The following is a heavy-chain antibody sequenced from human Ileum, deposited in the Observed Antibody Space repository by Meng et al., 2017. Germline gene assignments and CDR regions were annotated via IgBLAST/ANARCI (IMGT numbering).Heavy chain of an antibody. CDR2: IISDGSRT. CDR3: ARAQLRLGELSSYYFDY. V-gene: IGHV3-74*01. J-gene: IGHJ4*02. Sequence: GESLKISCAASGFTFSDYVMSWVRQAPGKGLEWVSRIISDGSRTSYADSVKGRFTISRDNAKNTLYLQMNSLRAEDTAVYYCARAQLRLGELSSYYFDYWGQGTLVTVSS. CDR1: GFTFSDYV. D-gene: IGHD3-16*02.